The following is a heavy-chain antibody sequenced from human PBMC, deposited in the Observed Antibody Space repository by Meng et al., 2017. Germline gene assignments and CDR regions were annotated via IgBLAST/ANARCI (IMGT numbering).Heavy chain of an antibody. CDR3: AREGSGSYYRFGWFDP. CDR2: INPNSGGT. D-gene: IGHD3-10*01. J-gene: IGHJ5*02. V-gene: IGHV1-2*02. Sequence: AQLVQSGAGVKKPGASVKVSCKDSGYTFTGYYMHWVRQAPGQGLEWMGWINPNSGGTNYAQKFQGRVTMTRDTSISTAYMELSRLRSDDTAVYYCAREGSGSYYRFGWFDPWGQGTLVTVSS. CDR1: GYTFTGYY.